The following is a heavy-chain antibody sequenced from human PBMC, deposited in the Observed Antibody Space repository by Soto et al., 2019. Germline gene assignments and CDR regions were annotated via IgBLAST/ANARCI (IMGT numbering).Heavy chain of an antibody. CDR3: AHSLPGYCSGGSCYSNWFDP. D-gene: IGHD2-15*01. Sequence: QITLKESGPTLVKPTQTLTLTCTFSGFSLSTSGVGVGWIRQPPGKALEWLALIYWDDDKRYSPSLKSRLTITKDASKNPVVLTMTNMDPVDTATYYCAHSLPGYCSGGSCYSNWFDPWGQGTLVTVSS. CDR1: GFSLSTSGVG. V-gene: IGHV2-5*02. J-gene: IGHJ5*02. CDR2: IYWDDDK.